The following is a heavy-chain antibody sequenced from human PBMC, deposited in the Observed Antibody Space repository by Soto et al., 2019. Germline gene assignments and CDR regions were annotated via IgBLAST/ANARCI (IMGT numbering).Heavy chain of an antibody. CDR1: GFTFSSYG. CDR3: ARGGWIVPFIDY. J-gene: IGHJ4*02. CDR2: IWYDGSNK. Sequence: QVQLVESGGGVGQPGRSLRLSCAASGFTFSSYGMHWVRQAPGKGLEWVAVIWYDGSNKYYADSVKGRFTISRDNSKNTLYLQMNSLRAEDTAVYYCARGGWIVPFIDYWGQGTLVTVSS. D-gene: IGHD2-2*01. V-gene: IGHV3-33*01.